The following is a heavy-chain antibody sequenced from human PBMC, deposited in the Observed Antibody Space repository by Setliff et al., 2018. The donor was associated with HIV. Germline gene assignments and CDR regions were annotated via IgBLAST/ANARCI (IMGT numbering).Heavy chain of an antibody. CDR3: ARRGTGGYCTTTRCYYMDV. V-gene: IGHV5-51*01. Sequence: GESLKISCTGSGYIFSNFWIGWVRQVPGKGLEWMGIIYAGDSNTKYSPSFQGQVTISVDKSINTAYLQWTSPKASDTAVYYCARRGTGGYCTTTRCYYMDVWGQGTTVTVSS. CDR1: GYIFSNFW. J-gene: IGHJ6*03. D-gene: IGHD2-2*01. CDR2: IYAGDSNT.